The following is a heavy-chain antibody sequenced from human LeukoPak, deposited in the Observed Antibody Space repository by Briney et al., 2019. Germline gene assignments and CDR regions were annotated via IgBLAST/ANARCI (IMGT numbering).Heavy chain of an antibody. Sequence: SETLSLTCTVSGGSISSYYWSWIRQPAGKGLEWIGRIYTSGSTNYNPSLKSRVTMSVDTSNNQFSLKLSSVTAADTAVYYCARVPRRIDYPDSSSSLQPYFDYWGQGTLVTVSS. CDR1: GGSISSYY. D-gene: IGHD3-22*01. CDR3: ARVPRRIDYPDSSSSLQPYFDY. V-gene: IGHV4-4*07. J-gene: IGHJ4*02. CDR2: IYTSGST.